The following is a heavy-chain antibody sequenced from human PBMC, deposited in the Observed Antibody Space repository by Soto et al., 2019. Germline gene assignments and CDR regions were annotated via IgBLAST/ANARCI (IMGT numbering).Heavy chain of an antibody. CDR2: ISYDGSNK. CDR1: GFTFSSYG. CDR3: ANGVGGAAAGIGNYFDY. V-gene: IGHV3-30*18. J-gene: IGHJ4*02. Sequence: GGSLRLSCAASGFTFSSYGMHWVRQAPGKGLEWVAVISYDGSNKYYADSVKGRFTISRDNSKNTLYLQMNSLRAEDTAVYYCANGVGGAAAGIGNYFDYWGQGTLVTVSS. D-gene: IGHD6-13*01.